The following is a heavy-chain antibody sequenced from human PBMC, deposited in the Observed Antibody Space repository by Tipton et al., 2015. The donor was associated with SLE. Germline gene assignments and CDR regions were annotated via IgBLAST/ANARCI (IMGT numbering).Heavy chain of an antibody. CDR2: ISYDGSNK. Sequence: SLRLSCAASGFTFSSYAMHWVRQAPGKGLEWVAVISYDGSNKYYADSVKGRFTISRDNSKNTLYLQMNSLRAEDTAVYYCASLIVVTILDYWGQGTQVTVSS. D-gene: IGHD5-12*01. CDR1: GFTFSSYA. J-gene: IGHJ4*02. CDR3: ASLIVVTILDY. V-gene: IGHV3-30-3*02.